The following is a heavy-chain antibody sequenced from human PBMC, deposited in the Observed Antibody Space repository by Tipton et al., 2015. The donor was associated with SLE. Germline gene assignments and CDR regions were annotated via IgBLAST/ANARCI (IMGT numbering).Heavy chain of an antibody. CDR1: GGSISSSSYY. CDR3: ARDYGADYYYGGMDV. J-gene: IGHJ6*02. D-gene: IGHD4-17*01. Sequence: TLSLTCTVSGGSISSSSYYWGWIRQPPGKGLEWIGSIYYSGSTYYNPSLKSRVTISVDTSKNQFSLKLSSVTAADTAVYYCARDYGADYYYGGMDVWGQGTTVTVSS. V-gene: IGHV4-39*02. CDR2: IYYSGST.